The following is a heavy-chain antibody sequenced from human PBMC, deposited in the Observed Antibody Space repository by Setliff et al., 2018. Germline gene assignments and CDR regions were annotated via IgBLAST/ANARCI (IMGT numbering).Heavy chain of an antibody. Sequence: SETLSLTCTVSGYSISSGYIWGWIRQPPGKGLEWVGNVGHTGSINYNPSLKSRLTISRDASKNQVSLKLNSVTATDTAVYYCARDLGHGGDSDYWGQGILVTVSS. CDR3: ARDLGHGGDSDY. CDR2: VGHTGSI. J-gene: IGHJ4*02. D-gene: IGHD2-21*02. V-gene: IGHV4-38-2*02. CDR1: GYSISSGYI.